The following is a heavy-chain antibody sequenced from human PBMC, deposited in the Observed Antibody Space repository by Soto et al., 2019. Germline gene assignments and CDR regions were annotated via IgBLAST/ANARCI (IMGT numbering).Heavy chain of an antibody. Sequence: QVQLQESGPGLVKPSQTLSLTCTVSGGSISSGGYYWSWIRQHPGKGLEWIGYIYYSGSTYYNPSLKSRVTISVDTSKNQFSLKLSSVTAADTAVYYCASGVVDIVTRRENWFDPWGQGTLVTVSS. CDR1: GGSISSGGYY. CDR3: ASGVVDIVTRRENWFDP. J-gene: IGHJ5*02. CDR2: IYYSGST. V-gene: IGHV4-31*03. D-gene: IGHD5-12*01.